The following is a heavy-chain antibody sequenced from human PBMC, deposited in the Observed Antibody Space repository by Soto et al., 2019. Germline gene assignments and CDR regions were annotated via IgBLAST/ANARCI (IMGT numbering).Heavy chain of an antibody. J-gene: IGHJ6*02. CDR1: GFTFSVYA. V-gene: IGHV3-23*01. CDR2: VTANGGST. CDR3: ASLGVGDWANYYYYYGMDV. D-gene: IGHD2-21*02. Sequence: GGSLSLSCAATGFTFSVYAMTWVRQAPWKGREWVSAVTANGGSTYSADSVKGRFTISRDNSKNTLFLQMNSLRAEDTAVYYCASLGVGDWANYYYYYGMDVWGQGTTVTVSS.